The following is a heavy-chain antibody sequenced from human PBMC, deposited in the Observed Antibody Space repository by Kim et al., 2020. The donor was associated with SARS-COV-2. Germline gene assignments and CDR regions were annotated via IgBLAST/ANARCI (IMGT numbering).Heavy chain of an antibody. CDR2: A. CDR3: GTLRSRYGMDV. V-gene: IGHV1-69*02. J-gene: IGHJ6*02. D-gene: IGHD3-16*01. Sequence: ANYAQKFQGRVTITADKSTGTAYMELSSLRSEDTAVYYCGTLRSRYGMDVWGQGTTVTVSS.